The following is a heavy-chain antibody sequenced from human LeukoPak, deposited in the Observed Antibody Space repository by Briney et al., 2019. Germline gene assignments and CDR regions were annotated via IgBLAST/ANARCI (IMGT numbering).Heavy chain of an antibody. CDR1: GFTFSSYA. V-gene: IGHV3-30-3*01. D-gene: IGHD3-22*01. Sequence: QPGRSLRLSCAASGFTFSSYAMHWVRQAPGKGLEWVAVISYDGSNKYYADSVKGRFTISRDNSKNTLYLQMNSLRAEDTAVYYCARDLHYYDSSGYYPVGAFDIWGQGTMVTVSS. J-gene: IGHJ3*02. CDR2: ISYDGSNK. CDR3: ARDLHYYDSSGYYPVGAFDI.